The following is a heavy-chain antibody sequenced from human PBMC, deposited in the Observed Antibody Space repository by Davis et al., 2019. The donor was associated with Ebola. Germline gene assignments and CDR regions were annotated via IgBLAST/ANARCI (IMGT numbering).Heavy chain of an antibody. CDR2: ISAYNGNT. Sequence: ASVKVSCKASGYTFTSYGISWVRQAPGKGLEWMGWISAYNGNTNYDQKLQGRVTMTTDTSTSTAYMELRSLRSDDTAVYYCAGDLSGSYPFDYWGQGTLVTVSS. CDR3: AGDLSGSYPFDY. CDR1: GYTFTSYG. V-gene: IGHV1-18*01. J-gene: IGHJ4*02. D-gene: IGHD1-26*01.